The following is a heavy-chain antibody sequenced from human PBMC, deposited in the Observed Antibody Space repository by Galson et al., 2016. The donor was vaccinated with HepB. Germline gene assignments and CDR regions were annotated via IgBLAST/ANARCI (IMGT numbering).Heavy chain of an antibody. D-gene: IGHD1-1*01. J-gene: IGHJ5*02. V-gene: IGHV1-69*13. CDR3: ARRDALELEGGGCFDP. CDR1: GGTFSNYA. Sequence: SVKVSCKASGGTFSNYAITWVRQAPGQGLEWMGCIVPTFGKTDYAQKFQGRLTTAADESTSTAYMQLSSLRSEDTAVYYCARRDALELEGGGCFDPWGQGTRVTVSS. CDR2: IVPTFGKT.